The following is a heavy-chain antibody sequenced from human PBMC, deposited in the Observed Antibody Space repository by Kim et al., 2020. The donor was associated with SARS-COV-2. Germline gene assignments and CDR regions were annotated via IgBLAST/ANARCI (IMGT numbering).Heavy chain of an antibody. CDR1: GGSISSSSYY. V-gene: IGHV4-39*01. D-gene: IGHD6-19*01. J-gene: IGHJ4*02. Sequence: SETLSLTCTVSGGSISSSSYYWGWIRQPPGKGLEWIGSIYYSGSTYYNPSLKSRVTISVDTSKNQFSLKLSSVTAADTAVYYCASNEPVRYSSGGDTGFDYWGQGTLVTVSS. CDR2: IYYSGST. CDR3: ASNEPVRYSSGGDTGFDY.